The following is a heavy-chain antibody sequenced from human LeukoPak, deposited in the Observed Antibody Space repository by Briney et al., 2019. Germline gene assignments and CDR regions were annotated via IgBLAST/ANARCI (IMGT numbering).Heavy chain of an antibody. CDR3: ARGRYVLRYFDWSTPDYFDY. D-gene: IGHD3-9*01. CDR2: INHSGST. V-gene: IGHV4-34*01. J-gene: IGHJ4*02. CDR1: GGSFSGYY. Sequence: SETLSLTCAVYGGSFSGYYWSWIRQPPGKGLEWIGEINHSGSTNYNPSLKSRVTISVDTSKNQFSLKLSSVTAADTAVYYCARGRYVLRYFDWSTPDYFDYWGQGTLLTVSS.